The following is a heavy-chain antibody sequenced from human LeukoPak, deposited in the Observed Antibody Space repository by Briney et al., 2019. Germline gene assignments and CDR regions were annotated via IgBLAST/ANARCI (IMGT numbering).Heavy chain of an antibody. V-gene: IGHV4-39*01. CDR1: GGSISSSSYY. J-gene: IGHJ4*02. CDR3: ARQGQAGGGFDY. CDR2: MYYGGST. Sequence: SETLSLTCTVSGGSISSSSYYWGWIRQPPGKGLEWIGNMYYGGSTYYNPSLKSRVTISVDTSKNHFSLKLSSVTAADRAVYYCARQGQAGGGFDYWGQGTLVTVSS. D-gene: IGHD6-13*01.